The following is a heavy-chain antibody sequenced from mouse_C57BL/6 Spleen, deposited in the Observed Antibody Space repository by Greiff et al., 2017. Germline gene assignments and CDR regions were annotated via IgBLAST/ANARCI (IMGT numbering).Heavy chain of an antibody. CDR2: IYYSGTI. CDR3: ARDYGSSYNYAMDD. J-gene: IGHJ4*01. Sequence: EVKLVESGPGLVKPSQTVFLTCTVTGISITTGNYRWRWIRQFPGNKLEWIGYIYYSGTITYNPSLTSRTTITRDTPKNQFFLEMNSLTAEDTATYYCARDYGSSYNYAMDDWGQGTSVTVSS. D-gene: IGHD1-1*01. CDR1: GISITTGNYR. V-gene: IGHV3-5*01.